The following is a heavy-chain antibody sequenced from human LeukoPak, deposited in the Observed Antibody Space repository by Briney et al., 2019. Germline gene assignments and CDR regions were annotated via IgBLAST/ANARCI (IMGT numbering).Heavy chain of an antibody. CDR2: MSVNGVNK. CDR3: ARESCSGGSCTYDPFDI. J-gene: IGHJ3*02. V-gene: IGHV3-30-3*01. Sequence: GTSLRLSCVASGFSFSSYSIHWVRRVPGRGLEWVAVMSVNGVNKYYADSVRGRFTVSRDISKNTQFLQMNSLRFEDTAVYFCARESCSGGSCTYDPFDIWGRGTMVTVST. D-gene: IGHD2-15*01. CDR1: GFSFSSYS.